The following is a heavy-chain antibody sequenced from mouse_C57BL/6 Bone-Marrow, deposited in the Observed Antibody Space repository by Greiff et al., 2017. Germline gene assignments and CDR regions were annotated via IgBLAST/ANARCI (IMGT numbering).Heavy chain of an antibody. Sequence: QVQLQQSGAELARPGASVKLSCKASGYTFTSYGISWVKQRTGQGLEWIGEIYPRSGNTYYNEKFKGKGRLSADKSSSTAYIELRSLTSEDSAVYFCASGPPTGLDYWGQGTTLTVSS. V-gene: IGHV1-81*01. CDR1: GYTFTSYG. CDR3: ASGPPTGLDY. D-gene: IGHD4-1*02. CDR2: IYPRSGNT. J-gene: IGHJ4*01.